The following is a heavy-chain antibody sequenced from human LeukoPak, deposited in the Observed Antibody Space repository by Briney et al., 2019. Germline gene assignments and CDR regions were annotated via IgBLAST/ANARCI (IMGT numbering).Heavy chain of an antibody. V-gene: IGHV4-4*07. CDR1: GGSISSYY. Sequence: PSETLSLTCTVSGGSISSYYRSWIRQPAGKGLEWIGRIYTSGSTNYNPSLKSRVTMSVDTSKNQFSLKLTSMTAADTAVYFCARDWPHYYESSGFSRRFFDSWGQGTLVTVSS. CDR3: ARDWPHYYESSGFSRRFFDS. D-gene: IGHD3-22*01. J-gene: IGHJ4*02. CDR2: IYTSGST.